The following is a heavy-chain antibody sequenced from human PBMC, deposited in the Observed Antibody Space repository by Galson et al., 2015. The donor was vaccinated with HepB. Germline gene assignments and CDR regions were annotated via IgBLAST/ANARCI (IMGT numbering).Heavy chain of an antibody. Sequence: SLRLSCAASGFTLSSYGMHWVRQAPGKGLEWVAVISYDGSNKYYADSVKGRFTISRDNSKNTLYLQMNSLRAEDTAVYYCAKARYNWICMGVWGKGTTVTVSS. CDR3: AKARYNWICMGV. CDR1: GFTLSSYG. J-gene: IGHJ6*03. D-gene: IGHD1-20*01. CDR2: ISYDGSNK. V-gene: IGHV3-30*18.